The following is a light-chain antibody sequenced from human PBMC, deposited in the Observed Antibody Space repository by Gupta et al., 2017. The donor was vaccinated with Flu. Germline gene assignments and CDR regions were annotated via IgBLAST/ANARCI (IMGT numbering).Light chain of an antibody. Sequence: SFELTLPASVSVSPGQTPSITCSGDALPKQYGYWFQQKSGQAPVLVIYKDNERPSGIPERFSGSSSGTTVTLTISGVQAEDEADYYCQSAGTRGTYWVLGGGTKLTVL. V-gene: IGLV3-25*03. J-gene: IGLJ3*02. CDR3: QSAGTRGTYWV. CDR1: ALPKQY. CDR2: KDN.